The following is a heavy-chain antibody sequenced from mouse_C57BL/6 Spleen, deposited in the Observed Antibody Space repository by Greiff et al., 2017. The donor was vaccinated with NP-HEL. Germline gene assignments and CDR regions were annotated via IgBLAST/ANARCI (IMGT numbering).Heavy chain of an antibody. J-gene: IGHJ2*01. CDR1: GYTFTTYP. V-gene: IGHV1-47*01. D-gene: IGHD1-1*01. CDR2: FHPYNDDT. CDR3: ARGGYGSSYQYYFDY. Sequence: VMLVESGAELVKPGASVKMSCKASGYTFTTYPIEWMKQNHGKSLEWIGNFHPYNDDTKYNEKFKGKATLTVEKSSSTVYLELSRLTSDDSAVYYCARGGYGSSYQYYFDYWGQGTTLTVSS.